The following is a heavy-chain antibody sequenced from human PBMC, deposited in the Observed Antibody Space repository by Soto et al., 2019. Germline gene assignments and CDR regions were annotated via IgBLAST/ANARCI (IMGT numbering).Heavy chain of an antibody. J-gene: IGHJ5*02. V-gene: IGHV3-30*18. D-gene: IGHD4-17*01. CDR2: ISYHGVNK. CDR1: GFSFSSYG. Sequence: QVQLVESGGGVVYPGRSLRLSCTASGFSFSSYGVHWVRQAPGEGLEWVAVISYHGVNKYYADSVNGRFTISRDNSKNMVFLQMNSLRVEDTAVYYCGKYSDYGDHRDWFDPWGQGTLVTVSS. CDR3: GKYSDYGDHRDWFDP.